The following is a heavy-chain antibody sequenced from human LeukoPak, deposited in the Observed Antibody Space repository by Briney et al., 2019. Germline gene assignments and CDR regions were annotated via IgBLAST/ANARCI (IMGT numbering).Heavy chain of an antibody. Sequence: GGSLRLSCAASGFTFSSYSMNWVRQAPGKGLEWVSYISSSSSTIYYADSVKGRFTISRDNAKNSLYLQMNSLRAEDTAVYYCNPRSRIAAAGTLKDYWGQGTLVTVSS. CDR2: ISSSSSTI. CDR1: GFTFSSYS. CDR3: NPRSRIAAAGTLKDY. D-gene: IGHD6-13*01. V-gene: IGHV3-48*01. J-gene: IGHJ4*02.